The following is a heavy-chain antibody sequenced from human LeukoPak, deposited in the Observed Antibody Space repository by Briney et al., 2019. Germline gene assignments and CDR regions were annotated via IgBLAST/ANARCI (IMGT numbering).Heavy chain of an antibody. CDR1: GYTLTELS. Sequence: ASVKVSCKVSGYTLTELSMHWGRQAPGKGLEWMGGFDPEDGETIYAQKFQGRVTMTEDTSTDTAYMELSSLRSEDTAVYYCATSHYYGSGSYYNGLGYWGQGTLVTVSS. CDR3: ATSHYYGSGSYYNGLGY. D-gene: IGHD3-10*01. CDR2: FDPEDGET. V-gene: IGHV1-24*01. J-gene: IGHJ4*02.